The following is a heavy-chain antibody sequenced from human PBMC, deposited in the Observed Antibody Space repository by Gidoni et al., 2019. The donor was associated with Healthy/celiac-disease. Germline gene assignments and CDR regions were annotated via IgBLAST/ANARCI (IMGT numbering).Heavy chain of an antibody. CDR3: ARVGYYDSSGYYYIDY. J-gene: IGHJ4*02. CDR2: ISYSGST. Sequence: QVQLQESGPGLVKPSQTLSLTCTVSGGSISSGGYYWSWIRQHPGKGLEWIGYISYSGSTYYNPSLKSRVTISVDTSKNQFSLKLSSVTAADTAVYYCARVGYYDSSGYYYIDYWGQGTLVTVSS. V-gene: IGHV4-31*03. D-gene: IGHD3-22*01. CDR1: GGSISSGGYY.